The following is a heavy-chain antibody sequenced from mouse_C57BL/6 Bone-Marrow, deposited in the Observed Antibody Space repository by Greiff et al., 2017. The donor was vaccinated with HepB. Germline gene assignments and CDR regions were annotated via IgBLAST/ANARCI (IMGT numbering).Heavy chain of an antibody. CDR1: GYTFTSYW. CDR2: IYPSDSET. J-gene: IGHJ1*03. V-gene: IGHV1-61*01. CDR3: ARERLLWYFDV. D-gene: IGHD1-1*01. Sequence: VQLQQSGAELVRPGSSVKLSCKASGYTFTSYWMDWVKQRPGQGLEWIGNIYPSDSETHYNQKFKDKATLTVDKSSSTAYMQLSSLTSEDSAVYYCARERLLWYFDVWGTGTTVTVSS.